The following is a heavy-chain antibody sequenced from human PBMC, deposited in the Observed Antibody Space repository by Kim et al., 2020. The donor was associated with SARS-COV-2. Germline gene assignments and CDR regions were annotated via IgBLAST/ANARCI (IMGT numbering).Heavy chain of an antibody. CDR1: GYTLTELS. V-gene: IGHV1-24*01. CDR3: ATGYCSSTSCSPNPYYYYYGMDV. Sequence: ASVKVSCKVSGYTLTELSMHWVRQAPGKGLEWMGGFDPEDGETIYAQKFQGRVTMTEDTSTDTAYMELSSLRSEDTAVYYCATGYCSSTSCSPNPYYYYYGMDVWGQGTTVTVSS. CDR2: FDPEDGET. J-gene: IGHJ6*02. D-gene: IGHD2-2*01.